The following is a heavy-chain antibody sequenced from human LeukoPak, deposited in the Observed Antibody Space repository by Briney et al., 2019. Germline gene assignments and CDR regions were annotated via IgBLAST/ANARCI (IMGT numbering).Heavy chain of an antibody. D-gene: IGHD2-21*02. V-gene: IGHV3-23*01. Sequence: GGSLRLSCEASGCTCITYAMRWVGKGPAKGPQWVSGISGTDSGRYYTDSVKGRFTISRDNSKNTVYLQIGSLRAEDTVVYYCAKCMSGSGVCLNFDSWGQGILVTVSS. J-gene: IGHJ4*02. CDR3: AKCMSGSGVCLNFDS. CDR1: GCTCITYA. CDR2: ISGTDSGR.